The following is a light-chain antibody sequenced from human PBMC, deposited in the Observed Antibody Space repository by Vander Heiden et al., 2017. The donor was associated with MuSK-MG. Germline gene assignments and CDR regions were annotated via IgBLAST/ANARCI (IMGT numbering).Light chain of an antibody. J-gene: IGKJ2*01. V-gene: IGKV3-15*01. CDR3: QQYNNWPPYT. CDR1: QSVNSN. CDR2: GAS. Sequence: EIVMTQSPATLSVSPGERATLSCRASQSVNSNLAWYQQKPGQAPRLLIYGASTRATGIPARFSGSGYGTEFTLTISSRQSADFAVYYCQQYNNWPPYTFGQGTKLEIK.